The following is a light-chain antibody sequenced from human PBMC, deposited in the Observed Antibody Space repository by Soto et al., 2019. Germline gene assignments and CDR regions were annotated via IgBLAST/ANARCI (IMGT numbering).Light chain of an antibody. CDR2: GAS. CDR1: QSVSSN. J-gene: IGKJ1*01. Sequence: IVMTHSPATLSVSPWERATLSCRASQSVSSNLAWYQQKPGQAPSLLIYGASTRATGTPARFSGSGSGADFTLTISRLEPEDFAVYYCQQYGSSRWTFGQGTKVDI. CDR3: QQYGSSRWT. V-gene: IGKV3-15*01.